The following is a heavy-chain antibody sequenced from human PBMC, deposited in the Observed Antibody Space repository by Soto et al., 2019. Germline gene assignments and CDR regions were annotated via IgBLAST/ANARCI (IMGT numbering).Heavy chain of an antibody. CDR1: GFTFSSYG. CDR3: AKDGCGGDCYSFDIFFYYYYYGMDV. V-gene: IGHV3-30*18. Sequence: PVGSLRLSCAASGFTFSSYGMHWVRQAPGKGLEWVAVISYDGSNKYYADSVKGRFTISRDNSKNTLYLQMNSLRAEDTAVYYCAKDGCGGDCYSFDIFFYYYYYGMDVWGQGTTVTVSS. CDR2: ISYDGSNK. J-gene: IGHJ6*02. D-gene: IGHD2-21*02.